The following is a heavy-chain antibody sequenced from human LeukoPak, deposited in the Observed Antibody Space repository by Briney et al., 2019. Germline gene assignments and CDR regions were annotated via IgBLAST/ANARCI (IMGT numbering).Heavy chain of an antibody. CDR1: GFTFDDYA. CDR3: ARPKGMIWDAFAI. D-gene: IGHD3-22*01. Sequence: GGSLRLSCAVSGFTFDDYAMHWVRQVPGKGLEWVSGINWNSDSIGYADSVKGRFTTSRDNSKNTLYMQMNSLTAEDTAVYYCARPKGMIWDAFAIWGQGTMVTVSS. CDR2: INWNSDSI. J-gene: IGHJ3*02. V-gene: IGHV3-9*01.